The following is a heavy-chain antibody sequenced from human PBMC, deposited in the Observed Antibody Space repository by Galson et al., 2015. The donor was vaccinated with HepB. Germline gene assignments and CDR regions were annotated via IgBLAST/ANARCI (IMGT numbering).Heavy chain of an antibody. Sequence: TLSLTCTVSGGPISSGTYYWSWNRQHPGKGLPRIGSIYNSGNTYYNPSPKSGVTMSVDKSKSHFSLALSSVPAADTAVYYLARGGGAWTQLRQNWFDPWGQGTLVTVSS. CDR3: ARGGGAWTQLRQNWFDP. J-gene: IGHJ5*02. V-gene: IGHV4-31*03. D-gene: IGHD5-18*01. CDR1: GGPISSGTYY. CDR2: IYNSGNT.